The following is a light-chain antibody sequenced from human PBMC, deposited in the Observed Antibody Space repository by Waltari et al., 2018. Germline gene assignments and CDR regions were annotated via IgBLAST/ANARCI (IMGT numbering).Light chain of an antibody. Sequence: DVQLTQSPSTLSVSVGDRASITCRASQSISNWLAWYQQKPGKAPKVLIYKASNLESGVPSRFSGSGSGTEFTLTISSLQPDDCATYYCQQYSTYSRTFGQGTKVEIK. CDR2: KAS. V-gene: IGKV1-5*03. CDR3: QQYSTYSRT. J-gene: IGKJ1*01. CDR1: QSISNW.